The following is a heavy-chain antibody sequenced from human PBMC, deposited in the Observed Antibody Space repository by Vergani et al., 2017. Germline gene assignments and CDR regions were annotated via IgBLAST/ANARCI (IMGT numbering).Heavy chain of an antibody. CDR1: GFTFSSYG. CDR3: AKGKSQPWELPAPFDY. J-gene: IGHJ4*02. CDR2: ISYDGSNK. V-gene: IGHV3-30*18. Sequence: QVQLVESGGGVVQPGRSLRLSCAASGFTFSSYGMHWVRQAPGKGLEWVAVISYDGSNKYYADSVKGRFTISRDNSKNTLYLQMNSLRAEDTALYYCAKGKSQPWELPAPFDYWGQGTLVTVSS. D-gene: IGHD1-26*01.